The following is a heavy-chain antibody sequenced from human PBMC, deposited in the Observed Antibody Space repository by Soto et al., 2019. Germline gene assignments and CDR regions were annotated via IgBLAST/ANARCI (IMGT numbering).Heavy chain of an antibody. CDR1: GYSFTSYW. J-gene: IGHJ3*02. Sequence: GESLKISCKGSGYSFTSYWIGWVRQMPGKGLEWMGIIYPGDSDTRYSPSFQGQVTISANKSISTAYLQWSSLKASDTAMYYCARRGYCSSTSCVMGDAFDIWGQGTMVTVSS. CDR3: ARRGYCSSTSCVMGDAFDI. V-gene: IGHV5-51*01. D-gene: IGHD2-2*01. CDR2: IYPGDSDT.